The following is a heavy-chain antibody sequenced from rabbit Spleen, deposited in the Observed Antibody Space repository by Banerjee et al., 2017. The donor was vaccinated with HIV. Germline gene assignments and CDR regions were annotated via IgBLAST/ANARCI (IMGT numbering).Heavy chain of an antibody. CDR1: GFTISSSYW. CDR3: ARASGDYDWAHNL. V-gene: IGHV1S40*01. CDR2: IYTTDDST. Sequence: QSLEESGGDLVKPGASLTLTCTASGFTISSSYWICWVRQAPGKGLELIACIYTTDDSTRYASWVNGRFTISKTSSTTVTLQMTSLTAADTATYFCARASGDYDWAHNLWGPGTLVTVS. D-gene: IGHD1-1*01. J-gene: IGHJ6*01.